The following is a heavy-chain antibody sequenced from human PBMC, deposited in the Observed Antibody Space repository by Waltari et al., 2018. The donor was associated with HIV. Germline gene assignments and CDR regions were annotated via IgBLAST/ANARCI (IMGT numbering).Heavy chain of an antibody. CDR2: IYWTNNK. CDR1: GFSLATSGVG. CDR3: AHSLPGKLYSYYFDT. V-gene: IGHV2-5*01. D-gene: IGHD2-21*01. Sequence: QITLRESGPTLVRPTQTLTLTCNFSGFSLATSGVGVGWLRQAPGKAPEWLALIYWTNNKSYNPSLNNRVTITKDTSKNQVLFTLTNVDPADTATYYCAHSLPGKLYSYYFDTWGQGTPVSVSS. J-gene: IGHJ3*02.